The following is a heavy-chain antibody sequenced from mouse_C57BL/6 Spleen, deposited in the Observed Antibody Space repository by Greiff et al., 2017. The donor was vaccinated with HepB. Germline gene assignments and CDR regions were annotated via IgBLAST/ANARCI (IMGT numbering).Heavy chain of an antibody. Sequence: EVHLVESGGGLVKPGGSLKLSCAASGFTFSDYGMHWVRQAPEKGLEWVAYISSGSSTIYYADTVKGRFTISRDNAKNTLFLQMTSLRSEDTAMYYCARRCPTVGATRNYFDYWGQGTTLTVSS. CDR2: ISSGSSTI. V-gene: IGHV5-17*01. CDR1: GFTFSDYG. CDR3: ARRCPTVGATRNYFDY. J-gene: IGHJ2*01. D-gene: IGHD1-1*01.